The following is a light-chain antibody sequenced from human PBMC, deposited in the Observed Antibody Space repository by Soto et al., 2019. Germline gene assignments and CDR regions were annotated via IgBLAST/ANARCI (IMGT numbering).Light chain of an antibody. J-gene: IGLJ1*01. CDR3: CSYAGTTSYV. Sequence: QSALTQPLSVSGSPGQAVTISCTGTSSDVGGYNYVSWYQQHPDKAPKLMIYDVTKRPSGVPHRFSGSKSDNTASLTISGLQAEDEADYYCCSYAGTTSYVFGTGTKVTVL. CDR2: DVT. V-gene: IGLV2-11*01. CDR1: SSDVGGYNY.